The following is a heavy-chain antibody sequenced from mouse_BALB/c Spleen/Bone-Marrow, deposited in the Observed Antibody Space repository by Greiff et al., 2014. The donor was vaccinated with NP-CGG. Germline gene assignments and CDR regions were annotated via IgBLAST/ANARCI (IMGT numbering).Heavy chain of an antibody. D-gene: IGHD2-1*01. V-gene: IGHV1S41*01. CDR2: IAPGSGST. Sequence: DLVKPGASVKLSCKASGYTFTSYWINWIKQRPGQGLEWIGRIAPGSGSTYYNEMFKGKATLTVDTSSSTAYIRLSSLSSEDSAVYFCARFPIYYGNYGAMDYWGQGTSVTASS. CDR3: ARFPIYYGNYGAMDY. J-gene: IGHJ4*01. CDR1: GYTFTSYW.